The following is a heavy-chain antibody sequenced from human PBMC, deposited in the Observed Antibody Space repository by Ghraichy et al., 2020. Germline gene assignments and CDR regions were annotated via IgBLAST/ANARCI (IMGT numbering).Heavy chain of an antibody. CDR2: ISSSGDTT. J-gene: IGHJ4*02. V-gene: IGHV3-23*01. CDR1: GFTFRNFA. CDR3: ATRPDYDILTGYGGLDF. D-gene: IGHD3-9*01. Sequence: GESLNISCAASGFTFRNFAMRWVRQAPGKGLEWVSAISSSGDTTYYADSVQGRFTISRDNSKNTLYLQMSSLRTEDTAVYYCATRPDYDILTGYGGLDFWGQGTLVTVSS.